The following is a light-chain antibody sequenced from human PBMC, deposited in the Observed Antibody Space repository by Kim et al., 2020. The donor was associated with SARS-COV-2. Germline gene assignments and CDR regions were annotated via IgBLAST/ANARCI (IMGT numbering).Light chain of an antibody. J-gene: IGKJ4*01. V-gene: IGKV1-39*01. CDR2: AAS. CDR1: QSIRSH. Sequence: ETVGSRLSFSYRASQSIRSHLNLYQQNPGKAPNLLLYAASTLQSGVPARFSGSGSGTDFTLTSNSLEPEDFATYFCKQSDSTPLTFGGGTKVDIK. CDR3: KQSDSTPLT.